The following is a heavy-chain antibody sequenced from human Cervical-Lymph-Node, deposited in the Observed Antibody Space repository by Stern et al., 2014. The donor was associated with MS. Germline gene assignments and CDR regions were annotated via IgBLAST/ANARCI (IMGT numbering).Heavy chain of an antibody. CDR2: IYYSGST. CDR1: GGSISSGGYY. V-gene: IGHV4-31*03. J-gene: IGHJ4*02. Sequence: QVQLVESGPGLVKPSQTLSLPCTVSGGSISSGGYYWSWIRQHPGKGLEWIGYIYYSGSTYYNPSLKSRVTISVDTSKNQFSLKLSSVTAADTAVYYCARVGRMATLYYFDYWGQGTLVTVSS. CDR3: ARVGRMATLYYFDY. D-gene: IGHD4-23*01.